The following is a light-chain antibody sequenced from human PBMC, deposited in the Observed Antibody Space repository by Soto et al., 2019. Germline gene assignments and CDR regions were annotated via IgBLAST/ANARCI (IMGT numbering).Light chain of an antibody. CDR3: LQHNSYPWT. Sequence: DIQLNQSPSFLSASVGDRVTITCRASQGISSYLAWYQQKPGKAPKLLIYAASTLQSGVPSRFSGSGSGTEFTLTISSLQPEDFATYYCLQHNSYPWTFGQGTKVDIK. CDR2: AAS. CDR1: QGISSY. V-gene: IGKV1-9*01. J-gene: IGKJ1*01.